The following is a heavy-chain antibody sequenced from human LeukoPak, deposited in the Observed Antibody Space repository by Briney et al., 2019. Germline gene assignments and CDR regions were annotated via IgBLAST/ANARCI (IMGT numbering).Heavy chain of an antibody. J-gene: IGHJ6*03. CDR2: IYTSGST. Sequence: SETLSLTCTVSGGSISSYYWSWIRQPPGKGLGWIGYIYTSGSTNYNPSLKSRVTISVDTSKNQFSLKLSSVTAADTAVYYCARQVPAAIADYYYYYMDVWGKGTTVTVSS. CDR1: GGSISSYY. CDR3: ARQVPAAIADYYYYYMDV. D-gene: IGHD2-2*01. V-gene: IGHV4-4*09.